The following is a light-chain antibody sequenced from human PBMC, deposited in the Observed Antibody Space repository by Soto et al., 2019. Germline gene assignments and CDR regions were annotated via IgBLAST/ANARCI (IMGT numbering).Light chain of an antibody. Sequence: QSALTQPPSASGSPGQSVTISCTGTSSDVGSSNYVSWYQQHPGKAPKVMIYEVSNRPSGVPDRFSGSKSGTSASLAITGLQAEDEADYYCQSYDSSLSGAVFGGGTQLTVL. V-gene: IGLV2-8*01. CDR1: SSDVGSSNY. CDR3: QSYDSSLSGAV. CDR2: EVS. J-gene: IGLJ7*01.